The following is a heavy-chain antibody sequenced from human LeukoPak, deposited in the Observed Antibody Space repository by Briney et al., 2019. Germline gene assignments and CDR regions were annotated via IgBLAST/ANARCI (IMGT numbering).Heavy chain of an antibody. CDR2: IKQDGSEK. CDR3: ARAAAGRGAPNYYYYYYMDV. J-gene: IGHJ6*03. D-gene: IGHD6-13*01. Sequence: GGSLRLSCAASGFTFSSYWMSWVRQAPGKGLEWVANIKQDGSEKYYVDSVKGRFTISRDNAKNSLYLQMNSLRAEDTAVYYCARAAAGRGAPNYYYYYYMDVWGKGTTVTVSS. V-gene: IGHV3-7*04. CDR1: GFTFSSYW.